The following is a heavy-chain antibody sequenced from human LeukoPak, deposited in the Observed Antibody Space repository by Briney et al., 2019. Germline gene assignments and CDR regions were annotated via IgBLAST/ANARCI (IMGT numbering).Heavy chain of an antibody. V-gene: IGHV4-59*08. CDR3: ARLYGDYRRYYYYYYMDV. Sequence: HPSETLSLTCTVSGGSISTYYWSWIRQPPGKGLEWIGYIYYTGSTNYNPSLKSRVTISVDTSKNQFSLKLSSVTAADTAVYYCARLYGDYRRYYYYYYMDVWGKGTTVTISS. CDR1: GGSISTYY. CDR2: IYYTGST. D-gene: IGHD4-17*01. J-gene: IGHJ6*03.